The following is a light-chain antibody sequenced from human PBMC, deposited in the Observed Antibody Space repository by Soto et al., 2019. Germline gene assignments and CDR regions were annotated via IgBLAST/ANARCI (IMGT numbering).Light chain of an antibody. CDR3: SSLAGGNIREV. V-gene: IGLV2-14*01. CDR1: PNYVGNNNKY. J-gene: IGLJ1*01. Sequence: QSALTQPASVSGSPGQSITISCTGAPNYVGNNNKYVSWYQQHPGKAPKLMIYEVTNRPSGVSNRFSGSKSGNTASLTISGLQAEDEAYYYCSSLAGGNIREVFGTGTKLTVL. CDR2: EVT.